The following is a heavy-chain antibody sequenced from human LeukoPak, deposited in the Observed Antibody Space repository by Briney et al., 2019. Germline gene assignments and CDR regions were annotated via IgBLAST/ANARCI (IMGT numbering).Heavy chain of an antibody. CDR2: MNPNSGNT. Sequence: ASVKVSCKASGYTFTSYDINWVRQATGQGLEWMGWMNPNSGNTDYAQKFQGRVTMTRNTSISTAYMELSSLRSEDTAVYYCARGRSPNLYDFWSGYYHWGQGTLVTVSS. J-gene: IGHJ5*02. CDR3: ARGRSPNLYDFWSGYYH. CDR1: GYTFTSYD. D-gene: IGHD3-3*01. V-gene: IGHV1-8*01.